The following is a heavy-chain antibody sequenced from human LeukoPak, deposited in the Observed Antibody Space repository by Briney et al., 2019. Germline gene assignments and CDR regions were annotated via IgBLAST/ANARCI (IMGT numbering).Heavy chain of an antibody. CDR1: GFTFSSYS. Sequence: GGSLRLSCTASGFTFSSYSMNWVRQAPGKGLEWVSYISSSGSTIYYADSVKGRFTISRDNAKNSLYLQMNSLRTEDTAVYYCASKWYCGGDCYYQIDFWGQGTLVTVSS. J-gene: IGHJ4*02. V-gene: IGHV3-48*04. CDR3: ASKWYCGGDCYYQIDF. CDR2: ISSSGSTI. D-gene: IGHD2-21*02.